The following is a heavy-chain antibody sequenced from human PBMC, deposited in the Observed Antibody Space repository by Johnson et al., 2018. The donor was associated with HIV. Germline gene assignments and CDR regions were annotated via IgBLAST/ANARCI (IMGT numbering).Heavy chain of an antibody. CDR2: ISYDGSNK. CDR3: AREGEVGRAFDI. V-gene: IGHV3-30*04. Sequence: QVQLVESGGGVVQPGRSLRLSCAASGFTFSSYAMHWVRQAPGKGLEWVAVISYDGSNKYYADSVKGRLTISRDNSKNTLYLQMNSLRAEDTAVYYCAREGEVGRAFDIWGQGTMVTVSS. J-gene: IGHJ3*02. CDR1: GFTFSSYA. D-gene: IGHD3-16*01.